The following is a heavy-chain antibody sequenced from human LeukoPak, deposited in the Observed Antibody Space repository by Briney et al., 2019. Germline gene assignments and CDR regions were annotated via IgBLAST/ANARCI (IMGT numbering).Heavy chain of an antibody. V-gene: IGHV3-23*01. CDR2: FIGSGGST. D-gene: IGHD6-19*01. CDR1: GFTFSSYA. J-gene: IGHJ6*03. CDR3: AKGGGYSSGWYYYYYMDV. Sequence: GGSLRLSCAASGFTFSSYAMSWVRQAPGKGLECISGFIGSGGSTYYADSVKGRFTISRDNSKNTLYLQMNSLRAEDTALYYCAKGGGYSSGWYYYYYMDVWGKGTTVTVSS.